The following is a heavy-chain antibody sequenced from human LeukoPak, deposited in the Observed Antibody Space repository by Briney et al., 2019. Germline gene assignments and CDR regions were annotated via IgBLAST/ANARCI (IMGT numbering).Heavy chain of an antibody. CDR1: GGSISSYY. J-gene: IGHJ4*02. Sequence: PSETLSLTCTVSGGSISSYYWSWIRQPPGKGLEGIGYIYNSGSTNYNPSLKSRVTISVDTSKNQVSLKLSSVTAADTAVYYCARVSGGYSYGDNDYWGQGTLVTVSS. D-gene: IGHD5-18*01. CDR3: ARVSGGYSYGDNDY. CDR2: IYNSGST. V-gene: IGHV4-59*01.